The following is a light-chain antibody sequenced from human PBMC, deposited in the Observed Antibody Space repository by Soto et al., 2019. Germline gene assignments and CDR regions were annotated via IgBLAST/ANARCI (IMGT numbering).Light chain of an antibody. CDR1: QNVLYNSNNKNY. Sequence: DIVMTQSPDSLAVSLGERATINCKSSQNVLYNSNNKNYLAWYQQKPGQPPKLLIYWASTRESGVPDRFSGSGSGTDFTLTISSLQAEDVAVYYCQQYYTTPSFGQGTKLEIK. V-gene: IGKV4-1*01. CDR2: WAS. J-gene: IGKJ2*01. CDR3: QQYYTTPS.